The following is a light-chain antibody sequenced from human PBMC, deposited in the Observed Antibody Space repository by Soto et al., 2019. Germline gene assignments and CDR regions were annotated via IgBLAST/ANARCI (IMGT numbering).Light chain of an antibody. CDR2: GAS. CDR3: QHYNDWTPTWT. V-gene: IGKV3-15*01. CDR1: QSVSGK. Sequence: EIVMTQSPATLSVSPGERATLSCRASQSVSGKLAWYQQKPGQAPRVLIFGASTRATGVPARFSGSGSGTEFTLTISSLQSEDFAVYYCQHYNDWTPTWTFGQGTRVEIK. J-gene: IGKJ1*01.